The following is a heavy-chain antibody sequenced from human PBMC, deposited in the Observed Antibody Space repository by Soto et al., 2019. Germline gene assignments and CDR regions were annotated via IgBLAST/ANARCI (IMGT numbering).Heavy chain of an antibody. D-gene: IGHD1-26*01. Sequence: GGSLRLSCAASGFTFSNYGMHWVRQAPGKGLEWVAVISYDANNKYYADSVKGRFTISRDNSKNTLYLQMNSLRGEDTAVYYCAKDISGSWPTGFDYWGQGTLVTVSS. V-gene: IGHV3-30*18. CDR3: AKDISGSWPTGFDY. J-gene: IGHJ4*02. CDR1: GFTFSNYG. CDR2: ISYDANNK.